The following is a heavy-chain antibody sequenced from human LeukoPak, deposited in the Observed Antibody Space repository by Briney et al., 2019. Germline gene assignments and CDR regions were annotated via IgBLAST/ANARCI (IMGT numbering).Heavy chain of an antibody. Sequence: SETLSLTCTVSGGSISSSSYYWGWIRQPPGKGLEWIGSIYCSGSTYYNPSLKSRVTISVDTSKNQFSLKLSSVTAADTAVYYCARDEGPYDSSGYPSPPFDYWGQGTLVTVSS. J-gene: IGHJ4*02. CDR1: GGSISSSSYY. CDR3: ARDEGPYDSSGYPSPPFDY. V-gene: IGHV4-39*07. D-gene: IGHD3-22*01. CDR2: IYCSGST.